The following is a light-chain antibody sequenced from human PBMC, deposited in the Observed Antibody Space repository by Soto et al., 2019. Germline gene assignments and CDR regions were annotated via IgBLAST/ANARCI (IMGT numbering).Light chain of an antibody. CDR1: QSVLSTSNNRNY. J-gene: IGKJ1*01. V-gene: IGKV4-1*01. CDR2: WAS. CDR3: QQYYTTPHT. Sequence: DIVMTQSPDSLSVSLGERATINCKSSQSVLSTSNNRNYLAWYQHKPGQPPKLLVSWASTRESGVPDRFSGSGSGADFTLSICSLEAEDAAVYYCQQYYTTPHTFGQGTKVEIK.